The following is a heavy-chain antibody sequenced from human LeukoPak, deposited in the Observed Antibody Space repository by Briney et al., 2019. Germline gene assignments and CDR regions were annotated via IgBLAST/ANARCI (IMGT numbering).Heavy chain of an antibody. D-gene: IGHD6-19*01. CDR2: ISGTGGST. J-gene: IGHJ4*02. V-gene: IGHV3-23*01. CDR1: GFTFSNYA. Sequence: GGSLRLSCAASGFTFSNYAMSWVRQAPGKGLEWVSSISGTGGSTYYADSVKGRFTISRDNSNNTLFLQMNSLRAEDTAVYYCAKEGVADFDYWGQGTLVTVSS. CDR3: AKEGVADFDY.